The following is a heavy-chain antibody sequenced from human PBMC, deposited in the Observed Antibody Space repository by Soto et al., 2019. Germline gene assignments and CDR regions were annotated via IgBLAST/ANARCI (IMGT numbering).Heavy chain of an antibody. Sequence: PGGSLRLSCAASGFTFSSYAMHWVRQAPGKGLEWVAVISYDGSNKYYADSVKGRFTISRDNSKNTLYLQMNSLRAEDTAVYYCAGGPSGMDVRGQWTTVTVPS. CDR3: AGGPSGMDV. J-gene: IGHJ6*02. V-gene: IGHV3-30-3*01. CDR1: GFTFSSYA. CDR2: ISYDGSNK.